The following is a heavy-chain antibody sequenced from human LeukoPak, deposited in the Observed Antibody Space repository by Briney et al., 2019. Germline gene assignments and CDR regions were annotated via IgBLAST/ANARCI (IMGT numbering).Heavy chain of an antibody. Sequence: GESLKISCKGSGYRLTSYWIGWVRQMPGKGLEWMGNIYLGDSDTRYSPAFQGQVTISADKSISTAYLQWNSLKASDTAIYYCARHGSGGTSYYLDYWGQGTLVTVSS. V-gene: IGHV5-51*01. CDR2: IYLGDSDT. D-gene: IGHD4-23*01. CDR3: ARHGSGGTSYYLDY. J-gene: IGHJ4*02. CDR1: GYRLTSYW.